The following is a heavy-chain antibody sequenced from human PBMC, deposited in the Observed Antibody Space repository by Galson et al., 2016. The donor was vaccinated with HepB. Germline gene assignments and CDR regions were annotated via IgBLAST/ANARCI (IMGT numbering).Heavy chain of an antibody. V-gene: IGHV1-46*01. J-gene: IGHJ4*02. Sequence: SVKVSCKASGYTFIHFYMHWVRQAPGQGLEWMAMINPTGGMATYAQKFRGRVTVTRDTSTSTVYMELKSLKSEDTAVYYCARDLGGRVTGADYWGRGTLVTVSS. CDR2: INPTGGMA. CDR3: ARDLGGRVTGADY. CDR1: GYTFIHFY. D-gene: IGHD2-15*01.